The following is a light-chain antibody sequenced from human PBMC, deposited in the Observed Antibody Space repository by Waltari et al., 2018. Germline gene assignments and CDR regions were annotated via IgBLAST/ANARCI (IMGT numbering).Light chain of an antibody. CDR2: GNL. CDR3: QSYDNSLSGFWI. J-gene: IGLJ3*02. Sequence: QSVLTQPPSVSGAPGQRVTISCTGSRSNIGAGFDVQWYKQLPGTAPKRRLYGNLRRPSGVPDRISGSKACTSASRAITGRQAEDEAFYYCQSYDNSLSGFWIFGGGTKLTVL. CDR1: RSNIGAGFD. V-gene: IGLV1-40*01.